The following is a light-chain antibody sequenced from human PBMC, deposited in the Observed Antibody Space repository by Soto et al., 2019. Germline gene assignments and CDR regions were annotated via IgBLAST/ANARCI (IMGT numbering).Light chain of an antibody. V-gene: IGLV2-8*01. CDR2: EVS. CDR1: SSDVGGYNY. Sequence: QSALTQPPSESGSPGQSVAISCTGTSSDVGGYNYVSWYQHHPGKAPKLMIFEVSKRPSGVPDRFSGSKSGNTASLTVSGLQAEDEADYYCTSYAHGDNWVFGGGTKVTVL. CDR3: TSYAHGDNWV. J-gene: IGLJ3*02.